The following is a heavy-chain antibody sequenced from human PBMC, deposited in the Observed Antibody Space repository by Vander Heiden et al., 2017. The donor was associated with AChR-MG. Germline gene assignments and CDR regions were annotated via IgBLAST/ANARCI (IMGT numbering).Heavy chain of an antibody. J-gene: IGHJ4*02. CDR2: IASDGRDK. CDR1: GFTFNNYA. Sequence: QVHLVESGGGVVQPGRSLRLSCAASGFTFNNYAMHWVRQAPGKGLEWVAVIASDGRDKHHADSVKGRFTISRDNSQNTLYLQMNSLRAEDTAVYYCVRDQFTYAKYYFDYWGQGALVIVSS. CDR3: VRDQFTYAKYYFDY. D-gene: IGHD4-17*01. V-gene: IGHV3-30*04.